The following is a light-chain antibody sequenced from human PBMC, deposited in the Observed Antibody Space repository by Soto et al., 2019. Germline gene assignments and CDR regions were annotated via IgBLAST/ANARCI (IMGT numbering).Light chain of an antibody. Sequence: DIPMSQSPSSLSASVGDRVTITCRASQSISTFLNWYQQRPGEAPKLLIYVASNLHTGVPSRFSGSGSGTDFTLTISSLQPEDFATYFCQQTSSVPRTFGQGTKLE. J-gene: IGKJ2*01. CDR2: VAS. CDR1: QSISTF. CDR3: QQTSSVPRT. V-gene: IGKV1-39*01.